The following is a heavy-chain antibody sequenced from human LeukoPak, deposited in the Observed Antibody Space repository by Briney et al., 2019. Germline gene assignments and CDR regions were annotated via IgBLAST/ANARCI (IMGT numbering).Heavy chain of an antibody. CDR1: GYTFTGHY. CDR3: ARDPKPPNYYYGSLPPPPYEY. CDR2: INPNRGRT. Sequence: ASVKVSCKASGYTFTGHYMHWVRQAPGQGLEWMGWINPNRGRTNYARRVQGRVTMTRDTSISAAHMELSRLIPDDTAVYYCARDPKPPNYYYGSLPPPPYEYWRQGTLVTVSS. V-gene: IGHV1-2*02. J-gene: IGHJ4*02. D-gene: IGHD3-10*01.